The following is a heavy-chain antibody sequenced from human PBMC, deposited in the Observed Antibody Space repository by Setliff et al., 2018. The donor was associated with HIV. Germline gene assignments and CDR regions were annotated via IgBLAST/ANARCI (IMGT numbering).Heavy chain of an antibody. CDR3: AREFSWSAFYFDS. Sequence: ASVKVSCKASGYTFTTSAISWVRQAPGQALQWMGWSHTYNGNVNYARKFRGRVTMTTDASTNAAFMELSNLRSDDTAIYYCAREFSWSAFYFDSWGQGTQVTVSS. CDR1: GYTFTTSA. CDR2: SHTYNGNV. J-gene: IGHJ4*02. D-gene: IGHD2-8*02. V-gene: IGHV1-18*01.